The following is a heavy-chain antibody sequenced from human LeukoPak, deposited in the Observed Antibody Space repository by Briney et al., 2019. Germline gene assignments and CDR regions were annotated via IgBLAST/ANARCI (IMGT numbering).Heavy chain of an antibody. V-gene: IGHV4-39*07. CDR3: AREGSRDFWSGPVYYFDY. Sequence: SETLSLTCTVSGGSISSSSYYWGWIRQPPGKGLEWIGSIYYSGSTYYNPSLKSRVTISIDTSKNQLSLRLSSVTAADTAVYYCAREGSRDFWSGPVYYFDYWGQGTLVTVSS. D-gene: IGHD3-3*01. CDR2: IYYSGST. CDR1: GGSISSSSYY. J-gene: IGHJ4*02.